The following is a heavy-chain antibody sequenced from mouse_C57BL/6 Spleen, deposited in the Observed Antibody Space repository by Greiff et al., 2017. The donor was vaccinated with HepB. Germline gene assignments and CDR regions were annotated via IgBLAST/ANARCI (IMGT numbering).Heavy chain of an antibody. J-gene: IGHJ3*01. CDR3: ARSSYSTWAGWFAY. CDR1: GYTFTDYN. CDR2: INPNNGGT. D-gene: IGHD2-5*01. V-gene: IGHV1-18*01. Sequence: EVQLQQSGPELVKPGASVKIPCKASGYTFTDYNMDWVKQSHGKSLEWIGDINPNNGGTIYNQKFKGKATLTVDKSSSTAYMELRSLTSEDTAVYYCARSSYSTWAGWFAYWGQGTLVTVSA.